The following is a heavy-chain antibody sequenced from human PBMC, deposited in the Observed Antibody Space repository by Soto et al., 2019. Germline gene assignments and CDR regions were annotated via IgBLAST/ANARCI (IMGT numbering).Heavy chain of an antibody. D-gene: IGHD2-21*02. J-gene: IGHJ4*02. CDR1: GFTFRSSA. Sequence: EVQLLESGRGLVQPGGSLRLSLAASGFTFRSSAMSWFGRPPGRGLGWVSSISNSGGSTYYADSVKGRFTISRDNSKNTLYLQMNSLQAEDTAVYYCAKGCGGDCYSGVQYWGQGTLVTVSS. CDR3: AKGCGGDCYSGVQY. V-gene: IGHV3-23*01. CDR2: ISNSGGST.